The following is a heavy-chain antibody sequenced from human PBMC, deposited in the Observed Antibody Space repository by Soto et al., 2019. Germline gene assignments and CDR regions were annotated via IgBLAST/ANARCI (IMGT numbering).Heavy chain of an antibody. CDR2: ISYDGSNK. CDR3: ARDRRLRYYFDY. J-gene: IGHJ4*02. CDR1: GFTFSSYA. Sequence: VQLVESGGGVVQPGRSLRLSCAASGFTFSSYAMHWVRQAPGKGLEWVAVISYDGSNKYYADSVKGRFTISRDNSKNTLYLQMNSLRAEDTAVYYCARDRRLRYYFDYWGQGTLVTVSS. V-gene: IGHV3-30-3*01. D-gene: IGHD3-16*01.